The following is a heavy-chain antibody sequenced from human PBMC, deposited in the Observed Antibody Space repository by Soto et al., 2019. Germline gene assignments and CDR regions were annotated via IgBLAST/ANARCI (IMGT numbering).Heavy chain of an antibody. J-gene: IGHJ6*02. Sequence: KGLEWIGSIYYSGSTYYNPSLKSRVTISVDTSKNQFSLKLSSVTAADTAVYYCACIFNGASSSEIYTFGIDVWLQG. CDR2: IYYSGST. CDR3: ACIFNGASSSEIYTFGIDV. V-gene: IGHV4-39*01. D-gene: IGHD2-2*01.